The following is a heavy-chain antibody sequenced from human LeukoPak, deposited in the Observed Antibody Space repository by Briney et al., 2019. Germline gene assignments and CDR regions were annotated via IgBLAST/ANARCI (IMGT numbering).Heavy chain of an antibody. Sequence: SQTLSLTCTVSGGSISSGDYYWSWIRQPPGKGLEWIGYIYHSGSTYYNPSLKSRVTISVDTSKNQFSLKLSSVTAADTAVYYCARGWTYYYDSSGYYYGVWGQGTLVTVSS. CDR1: GGSISSGDYY. CDR2: IYHSGST. CDR3: ARGWTYYYDSSGYYYGV. V-gene: IGHV4-30-4*01. D-gene: IGHD3-22*01. J-gene: IGHJ4*02.